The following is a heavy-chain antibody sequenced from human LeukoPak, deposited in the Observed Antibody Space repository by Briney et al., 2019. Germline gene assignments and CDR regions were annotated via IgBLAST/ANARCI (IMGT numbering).Heavy chain of an antibody. D-gene: IGHD6-6*01. CDR3: VRYSSSFNWFDP. J-gene: IGHJ5*02. CDR2: IYWDDDK. Sequence: SGPTLVNPTQTLTLTCTFSGFSLSTSGVGVGWIRQPPVKALEWLALIYWDDDKRYSPSLKSRLTITKDTSKNQVVLTMTNMDPVDTATYYCVRYSSSFNWFDPWGQGTLVTVSS. V-gene: IGHV2-5*02. CDR1: GFSLSTSGVG.